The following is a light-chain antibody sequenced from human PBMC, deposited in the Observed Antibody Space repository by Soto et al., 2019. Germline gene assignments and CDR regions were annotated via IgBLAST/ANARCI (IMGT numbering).Light chain of an antibody. CDR2: EVS. CDR1: SSDVGGYNY. J-gene: IGLJ1*01. V-gene: IGLV2-14*01. Sequence: QSALTQPASVSGSPGQSITISCTGTSSDVGGYNYVSWYQQHTGKAPKLMIYEVSNRPSGVSNRFSGSKSGNTASLTISGLQAEDEADYFCSSYGSTSTRYVFGTGTKLTVL. CDR3: SSYGSTSTRYV.